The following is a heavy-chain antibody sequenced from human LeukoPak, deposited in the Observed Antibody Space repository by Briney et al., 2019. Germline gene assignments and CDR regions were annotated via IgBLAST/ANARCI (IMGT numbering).Heavy chain of an antibody. CDR2: IYYSGST. V-gene: IGHV4-59*08. J-gene: IGHJ4*02. D-gene: IGHD6-13*01. CDR3: ARHRVGSSFDD. Sequence: SETLSLTYTVSGGSINDYYWSWIRQPPGKGLEWIGYIYYSGSTNYNPSLKSRVTISVDTSKNQFSLKLTSVTAADTAMYYCARHRVGSSFDDWGQGTLVTVYS. CDR1: GGSINDYY.